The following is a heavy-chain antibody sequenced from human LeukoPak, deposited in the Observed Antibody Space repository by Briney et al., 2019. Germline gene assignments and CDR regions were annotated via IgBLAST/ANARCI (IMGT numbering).Heavy chain of an antibody. CDR3: AKAPIAAAEYY. D-gene: IGHD6-13*01. V-gene: IGHV3-74*01. Sequence: GGSLRLSCAASGIIFSNYWMHWVRQAPGKGLVWVSRINRDGSSTSYADSVKGRFTISRDNAKNTLYLQMNSLRAEDTAVYYCAKAPIAAAEYYWGQGTLVTVSS. CDR1: GIIFSNYW. J-gene: IGHJ4*02. CDR2: INRDGSST.